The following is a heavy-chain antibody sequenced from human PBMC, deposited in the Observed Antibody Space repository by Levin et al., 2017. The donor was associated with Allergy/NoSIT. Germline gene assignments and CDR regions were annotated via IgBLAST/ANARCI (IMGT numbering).Heavy chain of an antibody. CDR3: ARARDCSSTSGYGIIDY. J-gene: IGHJ4*02. CDR2: IYHSGST. D-gene: IGHD2-2*01. Sequence: SETLSLTCAVSGGSISSSNWWSWVRQPPGKGLEWIGEIYHSGSTNYNPSLKSRVTISVDKSKNQFSLKLSSVTAADTAVYYCARARDCSSTSGYGIIDYWGQGTLVTVSS. CDR1: GGSISSSNW. V-gene: IGHV4-4*02.